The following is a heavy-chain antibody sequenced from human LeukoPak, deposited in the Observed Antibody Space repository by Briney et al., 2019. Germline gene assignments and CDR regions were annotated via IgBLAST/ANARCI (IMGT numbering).Heavy chain of an antibody. Sequence: PGGSLRLSCTASGFTLSNYWMSWVRQAPGKGLEWVANINQDVSEINYVDSVKGRFTISRDNSKNTLYLQMNSLRAEDTAVYYCARDQNYYGSGSTTGLFDYWGQGTLVTVSS. D-gene: IGHD3-10*01. V-gene: IGHV3-7*01. CDR2: INQDVSEI. CDR3: ARDQNYYGSGSTTGLFDY. CDR1: GFTLSNYW. J-gene: IGHJ4*02.